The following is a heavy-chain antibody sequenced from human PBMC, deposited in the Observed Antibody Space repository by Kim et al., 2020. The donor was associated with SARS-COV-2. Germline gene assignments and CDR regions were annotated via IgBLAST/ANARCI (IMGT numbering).Heavy chain of an antibody. D-gene: IGHD6-19*01. Sequence: GGSLRLSCAASGFTFSSYAMSWVRQAPGKGLEWVSAISGSGGSTYYADSVKGRFTISRDNSNNTLYLQMNSLRAEDTAVYYCAKHSSGWHHAFDIWGQGTMVNVSS. CDR3: AKHSSGWHHAFDI. J-gene: IGHJ3*02. CDR2: ISGSGGST. CDR1: GFTFSSYA. V-gene: IGHV3-23*01.